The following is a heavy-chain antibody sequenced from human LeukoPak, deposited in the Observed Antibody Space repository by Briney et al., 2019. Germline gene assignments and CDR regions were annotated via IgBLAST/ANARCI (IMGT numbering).Heavy chain of an antibody. CDR2: IYSGGST. CDR3: ARGRPRTNYYDSSGLSPFFDY. J-gene: IGHJ4*02. Sequence: GGSLRLSCAASGFTVSSNYMSWVRQAPGKGLEWVSVIYSGGSTYYADSVKGRFTISRDNSKNTLYLQMNSLRAEDTAVYYCARGRPRTNYYDSSGLSPFFDYWGQGTLVTVSS. CDR1: GFTVSSNY. D-gene: IGHD3-22*01. V-gene: IGHV3-53*01.